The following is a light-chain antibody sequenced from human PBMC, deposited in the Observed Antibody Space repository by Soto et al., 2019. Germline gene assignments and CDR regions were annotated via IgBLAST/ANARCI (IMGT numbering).Light chain of an antibody. CDR1: NSNIGRYS. V-gene: IGLV1-44*01. J-gene: IGLJ3*02. CDR2: SDD. CDR3: SAWDYHLDSPL. Sequence: QSVLTQPPSLSGTPGQRVTISCSGSNSNIGRYSVNWYQHFPGTAPKILIYSDDERPSGVPDRFPGSRSGTSASLAISGLQAEDEAEDYCSAWDYHLDSPLFGGGTKVTVL.